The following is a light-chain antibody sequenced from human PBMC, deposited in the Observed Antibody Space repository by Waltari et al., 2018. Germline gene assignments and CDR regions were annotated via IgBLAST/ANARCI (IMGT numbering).Light chain of an antibody. CDR2: DVS. CDR1: SNDVGGYNS. J-gene: IGLJ2*01. CDR3: SSQSSNNVVL. Sequence: QSALTQPASVSGSPGQSVTIFCTGTSNDVGGYNSVSWYHEHPGQAPRVIFYDVSDRPSRLSVRFAGSKSGNTAALTISGLQAEDDADYYCSSQSSNNVVLFGGGTKLTVL. V-gene: IGLV2-14*01.